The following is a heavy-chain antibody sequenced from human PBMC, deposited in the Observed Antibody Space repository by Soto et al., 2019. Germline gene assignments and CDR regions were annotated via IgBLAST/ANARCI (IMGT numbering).Heavy chain of an antibody. J-gene: IGHJ5*02. D-gene: IGHD4-17*01. CDR1: GGSFSSYY. Sequence: KTSETLSLTCAVYGGSFSSYYWIWIRQPPGKGLEWIGEINHSGGTSYNPSLKSRVTISVDTSKSQISLKLTSVTAADTAFYYCARDTVLTGMFDLWGQGTLVTVSS. CDR3: ARDTVLTGMFDL. V-gene: IGHV4-34*01. CDR2: INHSGGT.